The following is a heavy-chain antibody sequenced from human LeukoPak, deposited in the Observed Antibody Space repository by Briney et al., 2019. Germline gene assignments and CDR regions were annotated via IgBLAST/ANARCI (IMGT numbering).Heavy chain of an antibody. CDR2: ISNDGDT. J-gene: IGHJ4*02. CDR1: GFTVSSNY. CDR3: ARWYGAFDH. D-gene: IGHD1-14*01. Sequence: RPGGSLRLSCAASGFTVSSNYMSWVRQGPGKGLECVSVISNDGDTYYADSVKGRFTISRDTSKNTVSLQMNSLRAEDTAVYYCARWYGAFDHWGQGTRVTVSS. V-gene: IGHV3-53*01.